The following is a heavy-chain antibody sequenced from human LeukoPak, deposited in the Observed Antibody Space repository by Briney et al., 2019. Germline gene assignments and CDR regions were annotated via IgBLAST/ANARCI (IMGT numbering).Heavy chain of an antibody. CDR2: ISGSGGST. Sequence: PGGSLRLSCTASGFTFSSYAMSWVRQAPGKGLEWVSAISGSGGSTYYADSVKGRFTISRDNSKNTLYLQMNSLRAEDTAVYYCAKYSGYDYYFDYWGQGTLVTVSS. CDR1: GFTFSSYA. J-gene: IGHJ4*02. D-gene: IGHD5-12*01. CDR3: AKYSGYDYYFDY. V-gene: IGHV3-23*01.